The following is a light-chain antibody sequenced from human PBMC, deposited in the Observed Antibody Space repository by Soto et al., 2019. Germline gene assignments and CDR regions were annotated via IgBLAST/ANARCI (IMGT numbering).Light chain of an antibody. CDR3: LQDYNFPFT. CDR2: AVS. CDR1: QDIRND. J-gene: IGKJ3*01. Sequence: AIQMTQSPSSMSASVGDRVTITCRASQDIRNDLGWYQKKPGKAPELLIHAVSILHSGVPSRFSGSGSGTDFTLTISSLQPEDFATYYCLQDYNFPFTFGPGNKVDIK. V-gene: IGKV1-6*02.